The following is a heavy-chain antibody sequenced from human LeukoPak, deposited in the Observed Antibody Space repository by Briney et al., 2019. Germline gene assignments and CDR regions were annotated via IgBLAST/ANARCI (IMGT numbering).Heavy chain of an antibody. CDR3: ARQGDLDPYYMDV. Sequence: GGSLRLSCAASGFIFDDYGMSWVRQAPGKGLEWVSGINWNGGSTAYADSVKGRFTIARDNAKNSLYLQMNSLRAEDTALYYCARQGDLDPYYMDVWGKGTTVTVSS. D-gene: IGHD3-10*01. CDR1: GFIFDDYG. CDR2: INWNGGST. J-gene: IGHJ6*03. V-gene: IGHV3-20*04.